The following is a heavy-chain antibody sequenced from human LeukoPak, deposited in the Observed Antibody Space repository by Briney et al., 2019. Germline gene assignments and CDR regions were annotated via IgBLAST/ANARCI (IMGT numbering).Heavy chain of an antibody. CDR2: IIPMFGTA. D-gene: IGHD1-26*01. Sequence: SVKVSCKASGGTFTSYAVNWVGQAPGQGLEWMGGIIPMFGTANYAQNFQGRVTITADESTSTAYMELSSLRSDDTAVYYCAFRTVRSTIEYFQYWGLGTLVTVSS. V-gene: IGHV1-69*01. CDR3: AFRTVRSTIEYFQY. J-gene: IGHJ1*01. CDR1: GGTFTSYA.